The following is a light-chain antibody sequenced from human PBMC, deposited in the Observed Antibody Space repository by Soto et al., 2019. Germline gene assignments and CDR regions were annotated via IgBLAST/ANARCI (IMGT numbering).Light chain of an antibody. CDR1: SGSIANNY. Sequence: NFMLTQPHSVSESPGKTLSISCTRSSGSIANNYVQWYQQRPGSAPTTVIYENNQRLSGVPDRFSGSTDGSSNSASLTISGLQTEDEADYYCSSYTSSSTLVFGGGTKLTAL. CDR3: SSYTSSSTLV. J-gene: IGLJ2*01. CDR2: ENN. V-gene: IGLV6-57*04.